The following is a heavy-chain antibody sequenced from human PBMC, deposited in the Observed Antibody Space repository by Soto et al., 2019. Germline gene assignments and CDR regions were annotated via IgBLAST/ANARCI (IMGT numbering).Heavy chain of an antibody. CDR1: GGSISSGGYY. Sequence: SETLSLTCTVSGGSISSGGYYWSWIRQHPGKGLEWIGYIYYSGSTYYNPSLKSRVTISVDTSRNQFSLKLSSVTAADTAVYYCARTTTVTYYFDYWGQGTLVTVSS. CDR3: ARTTTVTYYFDY. J-gene: IGHJ4*02. CDR2: IYYSGST. D-gene: IGHD4-17*01. V-gene: IGHV4-31*03.